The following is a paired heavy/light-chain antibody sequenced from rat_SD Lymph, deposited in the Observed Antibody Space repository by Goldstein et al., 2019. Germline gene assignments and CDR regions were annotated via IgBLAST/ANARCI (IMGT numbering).Heavy chain of an antibody. CDR1: GFTFSTAW. J-gene: IGHJ1*01. V-gene: IGHV6-10*01. CDR2: IKPKSTNYAT. CDR3: TMELGAAYWYFDF. Sequence: EVQLMETGGGLVQPGKSLKLTCATSGFTFSTAWMNWVRQSPEKGLEWIARIKPKSTNYATEYAESVKGRFTISRDDSKSSIYLQMNSLKEEDTATYYCTMELGAAYWYFDFWGPGTMVTVSS. D-gene: IGHD5-1*01.
Light chain of an antibody. J-gene: IGKJ1*01. Sequence: DIVLTQSPVLAVSLGQRATISCRASQSVSISSINLMHWYQQKPGQQPKLLIYRASNLASGIPARFSGSGSGTDFTLTIDPVQADDIAAYYCQQSRESPRTFGGGTKLELK. CDR1: QSVSISSINL. CDR2: RAS. CDR3: QQSRESPRT. V-gene: IGKV3S18*01.